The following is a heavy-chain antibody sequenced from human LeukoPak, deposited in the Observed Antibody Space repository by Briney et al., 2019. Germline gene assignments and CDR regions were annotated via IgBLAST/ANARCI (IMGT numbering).Heavy chain of an antibody. Sequence: GGSLRLSCAASGFTFSNYGIHWVRQAPGKGLEWVAVIYYDGSEKYYADSVKGRFTLSRDNSENTVYLQMNSLRAEDTAVYYCARVSGYGDYSYYFDYWGQGTLVTVSS. D-gene: IGHD4-17*01. CDR1: GFTFSNYG. J-gene: IGHJ4*02. CDR2: IYYDGSEK. CDR3: ARVSGYGDYSYYFDY. V-gene: IGHV3-33*01.